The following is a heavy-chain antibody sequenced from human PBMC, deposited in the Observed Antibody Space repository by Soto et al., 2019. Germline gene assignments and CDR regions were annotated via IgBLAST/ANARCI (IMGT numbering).Heavy chain of an antibody. V-gene: IGHV1-46*01. D-gene: IGHD3-22*01. CDR2: INPSGGST. J-gene: IGHJ5*02. Sequence: ASVKVSCKASGYTFTSYYMHWVRQAPGQGLEWMGIINPSGGSTSYAQKFQGRVTMTRDTSTSTVYMELSSLRSDDTAVYYCARGIVVVIPNTLNGFDPWGKGTGVTVSS. CDR1: GYTFTSYY. CDR3: ARGIVVVIPNTLNGFDP.